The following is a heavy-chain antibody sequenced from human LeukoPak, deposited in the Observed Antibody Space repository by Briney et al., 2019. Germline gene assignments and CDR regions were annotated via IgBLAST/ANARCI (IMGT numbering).Heavy chain of an antibody. D-gene: IGHD5-12*01. CDR1: GFTFTSYA. V-gene: IGHV3-23*01. J-gene: IGHJ5*01. Sequence: GGSLRLSCAASGFTFTSYAMSWVRQAPGKGLEWVSAISGNGGATYYADSVRGRFTITRDNSQNTLYLQMSSLRVEDTAEYYCAKDGLRGYDFDSWGQGTLVIVSS. CDR3: AKDGLRGYDFDS. CDR2: ISGNGGAT.